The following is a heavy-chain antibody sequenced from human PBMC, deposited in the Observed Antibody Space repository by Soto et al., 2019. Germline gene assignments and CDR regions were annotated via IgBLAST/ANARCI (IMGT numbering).Heavy chain of an antibody. J-gene: IGHJ4*02. D-gene: IGHD3-10*01. CDR1: GYTFTSYA. V-gene: IGHV1-3*01. CDR2: INAGNGNT. CDR3: ARGGSLWCGDLSIDY. Sequence: QVQLVQSGAEVKKPGASVKVSCKASGYTFTSYAMHWVRQAPGQRLEWMGWINAGNGNTKYSQKLQARVTITRDTTASTAYSELSRLRSEDTAVYYCARGGSLWCGDLSIDYWGQGTLVTVSS.